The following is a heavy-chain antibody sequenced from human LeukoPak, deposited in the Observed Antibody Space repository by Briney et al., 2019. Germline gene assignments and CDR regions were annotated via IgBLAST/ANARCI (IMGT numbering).Heavy chain of an antibody. V-gene: IGHV3-23*01. CDR1: VFSVSNYV. CDR2: VSNSGASA. CDR3: AKNLEVFTVYYFDY. D-gene: IGHD2-8*01. Sequence: GGSLRLSCAGSVFSVSNYVMTWVRQAPGKGLEWGSTVSNSGASAYYADSVKGRFTISRDNSKNTLYLQMNSLRAEDTAVYYCAKNLEVFTVYYFDYWGQGTLVTVSS. J-gene: IGHJ4*02.